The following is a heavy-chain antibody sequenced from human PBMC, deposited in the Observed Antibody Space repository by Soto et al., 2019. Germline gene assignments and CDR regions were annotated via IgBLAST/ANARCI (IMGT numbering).Heavy chain of an antibody. CDR3: ARDGHLLTNDAFDI. Sequence: QVQLVESGGGVVQPGRSLRLSCAASGFTFSSYGMHWVRQAPGKGLEWVAVIWYDGSNKYYADSVKGRFTISRDNSKNTLYLQMNSLRAEDTAVYYCARDGHLLTNDAFDIWGQGTMVTVSS. J-gene: IGHJ3*02. CDR1: GFTFSSYG. CDR2: IWYDGSNK. V-gene: IGHV3-33*01.